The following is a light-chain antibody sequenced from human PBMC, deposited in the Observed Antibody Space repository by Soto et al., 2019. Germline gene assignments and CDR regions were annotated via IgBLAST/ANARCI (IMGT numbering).Light chain of an antibody. V-gene: IGKV1-27*01. Sequence: DIQMTQSPSSLSASVGDRITITCRASQGIIDYLAWYQQKPGKAPKLLIYAASTLQSGVSSLFSGSGSGTDFTLTISSLQPEDVATYYCQRYNSAPYTFXHXXXXEI. CDR2: AAS. CDR1: QGIIDY. J-gene: IGKJ2*01. CDR3: QRYNSAPYT.